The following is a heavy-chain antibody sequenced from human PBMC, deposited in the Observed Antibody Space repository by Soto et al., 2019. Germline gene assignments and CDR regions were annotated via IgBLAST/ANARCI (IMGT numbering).Heavy chain of an antibody. CDR2: ITSKSTTI. V-gene: IGHV3-48*02. J-gene: IGHJ5*02. CDR3: AREMGACSDSSCYPGPYDS. Sequence: VGSLRLSCAASGFTSTSYSMNWVRQAPGQGLEWVSYITSKSTTIKYADSVKGRFTVSRDNAKNSLYLQLNSLRDEDTAVYYCAREMGACSDSSCYPGPYDSWGQGTLVTVSS. D-gene: IGHD3-16*01. CDR1: GFTSTSYS.